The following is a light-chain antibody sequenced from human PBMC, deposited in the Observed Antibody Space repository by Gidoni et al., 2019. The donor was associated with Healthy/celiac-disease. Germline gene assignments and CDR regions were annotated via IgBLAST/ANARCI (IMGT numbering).Light chain of an antibody. V-gene: IGKV1-39*01. J-gene: IGKJ1*01. Sequence: DIQMTQSPSSLSASVGDRVTITCRASQSINSYLNWYQQKPGKAPKLLIYAASSLQSGVPSRFSGSGSWTDFTLTISSLQPEDFATYYCQQSYSTPHTFGQGTKVEIK. CDR1: QSINSY. CDR2: AAS. CDR3: QQSYSTPHT.